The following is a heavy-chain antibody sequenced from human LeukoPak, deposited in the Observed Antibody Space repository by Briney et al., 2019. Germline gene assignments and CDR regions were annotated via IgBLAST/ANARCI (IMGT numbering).Heavy chain of an antibody. Sequence: GGSLRLSCAASGFTFSDYYMSWIRQAPGKGLEWVSYISSSGSTIYYADSVKGRFTISRGNAKNSLYLQMNSLRAGDTAVYYCARVRRGDYYMDVWGKGTTVTVSS. J-gene: IGHJ6*03. V-gene: IGHV3-11*04. CDR1: GFTFSDYY. D-gene: IGHD4-17*01. CDR2: ISSSGSTI. CDR3: ARVRRGDYYMDV.